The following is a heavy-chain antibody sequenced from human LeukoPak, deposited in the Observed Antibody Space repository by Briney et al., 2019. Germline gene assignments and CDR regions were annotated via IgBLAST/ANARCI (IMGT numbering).Heavy chain of an antibody. J-gene: IGHJ4*02. CDR1: GFTFDDYA. D-gene: IGHD3-16*02. V-gene: IGHV3-9*01. Sequence: PGRSLRLSCAASGFTFDDYAMHWVRQAPGKGLEWVSGISWNSGSIGYADSVKGRFTISRDNAKNSLYQQMNSLRAEDTAVYYCARRGYRHEIFDYWGQGTLVTVSS. CDR3: ARRGYRHEIFDY. CDR2: ISWNSGSI.